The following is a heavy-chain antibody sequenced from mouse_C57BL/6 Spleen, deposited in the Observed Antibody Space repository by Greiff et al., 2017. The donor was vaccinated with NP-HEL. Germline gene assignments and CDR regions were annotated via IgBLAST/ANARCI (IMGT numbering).Heavy chain of an antibody. J-gene: IGHJ3*01. CDR2: IYPGDGDT. Sequence: VQLQQSGPELVKPGASVKISCKASGYAFSSSWMNWVKQRPGKGLEWIGRIYPGDGDTNYNGKFKGKATLTAHKSSSTAYMQISSLTSEDSAVYFCARKGYCYGGFAYWGPRTLVTVSA. CDR3: ARKGYCYGGFAY. D-gene: IGHD2-12*01. V-gene: IGHV1-82*01. CDR1: GYAFSSSW.